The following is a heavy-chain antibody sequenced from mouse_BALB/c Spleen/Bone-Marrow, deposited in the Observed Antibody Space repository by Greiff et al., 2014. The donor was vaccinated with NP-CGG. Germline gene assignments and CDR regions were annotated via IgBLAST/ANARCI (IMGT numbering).Heavy chain of an antibody. J-gene: IGHJ2*01. CDR3: ARDWDEYYFDY. D-gene: IGHD4-1*01. CDR1: GYSFTSYY. V-gene: IGHV1-66*01. Sequence: QVQLQQSGPELVKPGASVKMSCKASGYSFTSYYIHWVKQRPGQGLEWIGWIFPGSDNTKYNEKFKGKATLTADTSSSTAYMHLSSLTPEDSAVYFCARDWDEYYFDYWGQGTTLTVSS. CDR2: IFPGSDNT.